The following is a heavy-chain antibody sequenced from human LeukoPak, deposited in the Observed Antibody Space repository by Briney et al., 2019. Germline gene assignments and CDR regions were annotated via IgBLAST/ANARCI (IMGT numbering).Heavy chain of an antibody. CDR1: GFTFSSYA. Sequence: PGRSLRLSCAASGFTFSSYAMHWVRQAPGKGLEWVAVISYDGSNKYYADSVKGRFTISRDNSKNTLYPQMNSLRAEDTAVYYCARDSTRGGYWGVFDYWGQGTLVTVSS. D-gene: IGHD2-21*02. CDR3: ARDSTRGGYWGVFDY. CDR2: ISYDGSNK. V-gene: IGHV3-30*01. J-gene: IGHJ4*02.